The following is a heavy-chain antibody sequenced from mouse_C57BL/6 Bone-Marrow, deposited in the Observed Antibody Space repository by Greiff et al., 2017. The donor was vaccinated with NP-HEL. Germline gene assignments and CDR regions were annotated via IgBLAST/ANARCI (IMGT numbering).Heavy chain of an antibody. CDR2: IYPRSGNT. V-gene: IGHV1-81*01. CDR3: ARECSWDAMDY. CDR1: GYTFTSYG. Sequence: LVESGAELARPGASVKLSCKASGYTFTSYGISWVKQRTGQGLEWIGEIYPRSGNTYYNEKFKGKATLTADKSSSTAYMELRSLTSEDSAVYFCARECSWDAMDYWGQGTSVTVSS. J-gene: IGHJ4*01. D-gene: IGHD1-1*01.